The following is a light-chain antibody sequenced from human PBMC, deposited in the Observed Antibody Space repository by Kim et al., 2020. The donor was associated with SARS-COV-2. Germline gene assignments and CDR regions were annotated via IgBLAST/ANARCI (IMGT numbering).Light chain of an antibody. CDR3: CSYAGSYRRV. Sequence: GQSVTSACTGTSSDVGGYNYVSWYQQHPGKAPKLMIYDVSKRPSGVPDRFSGSKSGNTASLTISGLQAEDEADYYCCSYAGSYRRVFGTGTKVTVL. CDR1: SSDVGGYNY. CDR2: DVS. V-gene: IGLV2-11*02. J-gene: IGLJ1*01.